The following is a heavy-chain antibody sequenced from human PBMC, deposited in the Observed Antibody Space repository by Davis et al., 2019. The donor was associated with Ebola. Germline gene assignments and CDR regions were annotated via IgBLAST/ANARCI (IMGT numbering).Heavy chain of an antibody. CDR2: MYYSGST. D-gene: IGHD3-22*01. Sequence: MPSETLSLTCTVSGGSISSDSYYWGWIRQPPGKGLEWIGSMYYSGSTYYNPSLKSRVSIFTDTAKNQFSLKLTSVTAADTAVYYCASLRQTYDSSGYSQPFDYWGQGSLVTVSS. CDR1: GGSISSDSYY. J-gene: IGHJ4*02. V-gene: IGHV4-39*01. CDR3: ASLRQTYDSSGYSQPFDY.